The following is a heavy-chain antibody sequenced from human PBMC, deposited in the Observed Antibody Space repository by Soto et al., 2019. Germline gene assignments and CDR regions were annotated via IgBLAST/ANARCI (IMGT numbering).Heavy chain of an antibody. J-gene: IGHJ6*02. Sequence: GGSLRLSCAASGLPVSSNYMAWVRQSPGKGLECVSLIYSAGSTFYADSVKGRCTISRDNFKNTVYLEMNSLRAEDTAVYYCARDRRIDNGYYDYYYGMDVWGQGTTVTVSS. CDR3: ARDRRIDNGYYDYYYGMDV. D-gene: IGHD2-8*01. V-gene: IGHV3-53*01. CDR1: GLPVSSNY. CDR2: IYSAGST.